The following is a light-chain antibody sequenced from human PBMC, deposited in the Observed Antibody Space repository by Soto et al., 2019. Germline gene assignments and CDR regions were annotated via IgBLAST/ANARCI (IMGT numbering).Light chain of an antibody. Sequence: DIQMTQSPSSLSAVVGDRVTITCRASRGIGDRLAWFQQKPGKAPQFLIQTASNLQRGVPSRFSGSGSGTEFILSINLLQPEDIATYYCLQVSSFPRTFGQGPKVEIK. CDR3: LQVSSFPRT. J-gene: IGKJ1*01. CDR1: RGIGDR. CDR2: TAS. V-gene: IGKV1-12*01.